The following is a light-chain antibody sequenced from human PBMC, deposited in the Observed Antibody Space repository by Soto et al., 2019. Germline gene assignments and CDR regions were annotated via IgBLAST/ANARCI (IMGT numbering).Light chain of an antibody. CDR3: QSYDSSLSGPVL. Sequence: QSVLTQPPSVSGAPGQRVTISCTGSSSNIGAGYDVHWYQQLPGTAPKLPIYGNSNRPSGVPDRFSGSKSGTSASLAITGLQAEDEADYYCQSYDSSLSGPVLFGGGTKLTVL. CDR2: GNS. J-gene: IGLJ2*01. V-gene: IGLV1-40*01. CDR1: SSNIGAGYD.